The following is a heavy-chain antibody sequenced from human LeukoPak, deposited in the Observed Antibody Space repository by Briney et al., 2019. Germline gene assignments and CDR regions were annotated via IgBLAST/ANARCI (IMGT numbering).Heavy chain of an antibody. J-gene: IGHJ5*02. D-gene: IGHD6-13*01. V-gene: IGHV3-30*02. CDR3: ARDRSSGYYWFDP. CDR1: GFIFSTHG. Sequence: GGSLRLSCTASGFIFSTHGMHWVRQAPGKGLEWVALIRYDGSNTYYADSVKGRFTISRDNSKNTLYLQMNSLRAEDTAVYYCARDRSSGYYWFDPWGQGTLVTVSS. CDR2: IRYDGSNT.